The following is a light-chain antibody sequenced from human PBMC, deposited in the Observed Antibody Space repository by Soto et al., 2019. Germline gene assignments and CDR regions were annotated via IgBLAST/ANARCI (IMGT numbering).Light chain of an antibody. J-gene: IGLJ1*01. CDR2: EGI. CDR1: SSTVGGFNV. CDR3: CSYVGATTYV. Sequence: QSVLTQPASVSGSPGQSITISCTGTSSTVGGFNVVSRYQQHPGKAPKVIIYEGIKRPSGVSNRFSGSNSGSTASLTISGLQAEDEADYYCCSYVGATTYVFGTGT. V-gene: IGLV2-23*01.